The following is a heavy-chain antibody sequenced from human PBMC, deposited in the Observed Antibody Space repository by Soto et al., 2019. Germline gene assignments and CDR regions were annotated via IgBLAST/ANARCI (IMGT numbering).Heavy chain of an antibody. J-gene: IGHJ3*01. D-gene: IGHD3-22*01. CDR2: ISAHTGSS. Sequence: QVQLVQSGAEVKKPGASVKVSCKASGYTFTSSGMSWVRQDPGQGLEWMGWISAHTGSSEYAQRFQCRVTMTTDRSTSTAYMELRSLRSDDTAFYYCARAFFYHGSDMRGYSFDAFDFLGPGTLVTVSS. CDR3: ARAFFYHGSDMRGYSFDAFDF. CDR1: GYTFTSSG. V-gene: IGHV1-18*01.